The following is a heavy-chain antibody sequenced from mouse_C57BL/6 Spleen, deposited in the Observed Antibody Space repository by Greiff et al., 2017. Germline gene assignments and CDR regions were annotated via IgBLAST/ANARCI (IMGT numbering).Heavy chain of an antibody. Sequence: QVQLQQSGPELVKPGASVKISCKASGYAFSSSWMNWVKQRPGKGLEWIGRIYPGDGDTTYNGKFKGKATLTADKSSSTAYMQLSSLTSEDSAVYFCARGGWRWYFDVWGTGTTVTVSS. CDR1: GYAFSSSW. J-gene: IGHJ1*03. CDR2: IYPGDGDT. D-gene: IGHD2-3*01. V-gene: IGHV1-82*01. CDR3: ARGGWRWYFDV.